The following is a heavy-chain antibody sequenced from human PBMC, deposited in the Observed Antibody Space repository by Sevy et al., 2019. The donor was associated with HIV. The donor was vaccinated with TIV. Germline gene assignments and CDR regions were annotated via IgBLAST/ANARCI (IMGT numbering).Heavy chain of an antibody. CDR1: GFTFSHYW. CDR3: ARDCNSATCLWGLDV. Sequence: GPLRLSCAASGFTFSHYWMTWVRQAPGKGPEWVANIKGDGSEKYYVDSVRGRFTISRDNAKNSLYLHMNSLRGEDTALYYCARDCNSATCLWGLDVWGQGTTVTVSS. J-gene: IGHJ6*02. V-gene: IGHV3-7*03. D-gene: IGHD1-26*01. CDR2: IKGDGSEK.